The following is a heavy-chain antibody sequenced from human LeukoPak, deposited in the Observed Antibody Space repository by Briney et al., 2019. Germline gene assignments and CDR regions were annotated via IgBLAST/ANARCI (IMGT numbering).Heavy chain of an antibody. D-gene: IGHD3-10*01. V-gene: IGHV3-48*02. J-gene: IGHJ4*02. CDR2: ISSSSRSI. CDR1: GFTFSSYS. CDR3: VLGSPFDY. Sequence: PGGSLRLSCAASGFTFSSYSMNWVRQAPGKGLEWVLYISSSSRSIYYADSVKGRFTISRDNANNSLSLQMNSLRDEDTAVYYCVLGSPFDYWGQGTLVTVSS.